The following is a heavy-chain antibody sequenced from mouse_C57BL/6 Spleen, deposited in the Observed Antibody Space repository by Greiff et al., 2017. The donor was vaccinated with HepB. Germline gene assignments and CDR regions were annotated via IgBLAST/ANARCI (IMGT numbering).Heavy chain of an antibody. J-gene: IGHJ4*01. D-gene: IGHD2-4*01. CDR2: IHPNSGST. Sequence: QVQLQQPGAELVKPGASVKLSCKASGYTFTSYWMHWVKQRPGQGLEWIGMIHPNSGSTNYNEKFKSKATLTVDKSSSTAYMQLSSLTSEDSAVYYCARYDYDDYAMGYWGQGTSVTVSS. CDR3: ARYDYDDYAMGY. CDR1: GYTFTSYW. V-gene: IGHV1-64*01.